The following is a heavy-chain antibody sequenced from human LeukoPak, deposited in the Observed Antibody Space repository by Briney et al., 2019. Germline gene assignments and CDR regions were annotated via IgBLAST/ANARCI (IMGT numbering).Heavy chain of an antibody. CDR3: ARDCSSTSCFNWFDP. CDR2: IIPIFGTA. CDR1: GGTFSSYA. J-gene: IGHJ5*02. V-gene: IGHV1-69*13. D-gene: IGHD2-2*01. Sequence: SVKVSCKASGGTFSSYAISWVRQAPGQGLEWMGGIIPIFGTANYAQKFQGRVTIYADESTSTAYMGLSSLRSEDTAVYYCARDCSSTSCFNWFDPWGQGTLVTVSS.